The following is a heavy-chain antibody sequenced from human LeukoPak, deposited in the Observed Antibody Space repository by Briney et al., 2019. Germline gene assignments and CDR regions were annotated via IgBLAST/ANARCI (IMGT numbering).Heavy chain of an antibody. J-gene: IGHJ3*02. Sequence: GESLQISCQGSGYRSSNYWIAWVRQMPGKGLEWMGVIYPVDSDTRFSPSFEGRVTISVYKSISNAYLQWSSLKASDTAMYYCARRTISSDAFDIWGQGTMVTVSS. V-gene: IGHV5-51*01. CDR2: IYPVDSDT. CDR3: ARRTISSDAFDI. CDR1: GYRSSNYW.